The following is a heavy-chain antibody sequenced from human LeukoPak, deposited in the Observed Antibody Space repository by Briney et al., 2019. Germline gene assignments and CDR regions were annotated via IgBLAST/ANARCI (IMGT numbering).Heavy chain of an antibody. CDR2: IYYSGST. CDR1: GGSISSYY. CDR3: AGEAIAAAVDY. D-gene: IGHD6-13*01. V-gene: IGHV4-59*08. Sequence: SETLSLTCTVSGGSISSYYWSWIRQPPGKGLEWIGYIYYSGSTNYNPSLKSRVTISVDTSKNQFSLKLSSVTAADTAVYYCAGEAIAAAVDYWGQGTLVTVSS. J-gene: IGHJ4*02.